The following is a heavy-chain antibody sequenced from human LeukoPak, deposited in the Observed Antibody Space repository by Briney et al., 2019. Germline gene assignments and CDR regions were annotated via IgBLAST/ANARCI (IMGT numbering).Heavy chain of an antibody. D-gene: IGHD3-22*01. Sequence: PGGSLRLSCAASGFTFSSYSMNWVRQAPGKGLEWVSSISSSSSYIYYADSVKGRFTISRDNAKNSLYLQMNSLRAEDTAVYYCAREGGSRRDSSGYYYVTQYYFDYWGQGTLVTVSS. CDR2: ISSSSSYI. V-gene: IGHV3-21*01. CDR1: GFTFSSYS. CDR3: AREGGSRRDSSGYYYVTQYYFDY. J-gene: IGHJ4*02.